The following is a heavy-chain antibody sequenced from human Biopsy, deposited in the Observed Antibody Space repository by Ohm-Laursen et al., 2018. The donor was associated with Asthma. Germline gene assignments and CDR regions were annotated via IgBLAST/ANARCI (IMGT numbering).Heavy chain of an antibody. CDR1: GGTFNTYV. J-gene: IGHJ4*02. D-gene: IGHD2-2*01. CDR3: ARKAGSCISRTCYSLDF. V-gene: IGHV1-69*13. Sequence: ASVKVPCKSLGGTFNTYVIGWVRQAPGQGLEWMGGINSFFGTTTYPQKFQDRVTITADDSTSTVYMELSSLRSEDTAVYYCARKAGSCISRTCYSLDFWGQGTLVTVSS. CDR2: INSFFGTT.